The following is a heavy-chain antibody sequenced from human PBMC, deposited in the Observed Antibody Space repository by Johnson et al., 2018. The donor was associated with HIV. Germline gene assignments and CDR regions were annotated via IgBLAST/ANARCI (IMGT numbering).Heavy chain of an antibody. D-gene: IGHD3-16*02. Sequence: QEKLVESGGGVVQPGRSLRLSCAASGFTFSTYGMHWVRQAPGKGLEWVAVMWYDGSNRYYADSVKGRFTIYRDNSKNPLYLQMNSLRAEDTAVYYCATISVIPSRVNDAFDIWGQGTMVTVSS. CDR3: ATISVIPSRVNDAFDI. V-gene: IGHV3-33*01. J-gene: IGHJ3*02. CDR2: MWYDGSNR. CDR1: GFTFSTYG.